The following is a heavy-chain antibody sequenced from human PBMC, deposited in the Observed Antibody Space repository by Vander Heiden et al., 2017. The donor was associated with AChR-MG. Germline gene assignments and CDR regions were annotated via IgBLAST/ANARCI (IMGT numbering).Heavy chain of an antibody. CDR3: ARAPLSAGVLDY. D-gene: IGHD3-10*01. CDR2: INPSGGST. V-gene: IGHV1-46*01. Sequence: QVQLVQSGAEVKKPGASVKVSCKASGYTFTSYYMHWVRQARGQGLEWMGIINPSGGSTSYAQKFQGRVTMTRDTSTSTVYMELSSLRSEDTAVYYCARAPLSAGVLDYWGQGTLVTVSS. J-gene: IGHJ4*02. CDR1: GYTFTSYY.